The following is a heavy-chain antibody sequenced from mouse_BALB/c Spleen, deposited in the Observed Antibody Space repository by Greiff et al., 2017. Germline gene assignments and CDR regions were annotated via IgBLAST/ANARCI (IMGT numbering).Heavy chain of an antibody. CDR2: IDPSDSYT. Sequence: QVQLQQSGAELMKPGASVKISCKATGYTFSSYWIEWVKQRPGQGLEWIGEIDPSDSYTNYNQKFKGKATLTVDKSSSTAYMQLSSLTSEDSAVYYCARRGLRREFAYWGQGTLVTVSA. D-gene: IGHD2-4*01. CDR1: GYTFSSYW. CDR3: ARRGLRREFAY. V-gene: IGHV1-69*02. J-gene: IGHJ3*01.